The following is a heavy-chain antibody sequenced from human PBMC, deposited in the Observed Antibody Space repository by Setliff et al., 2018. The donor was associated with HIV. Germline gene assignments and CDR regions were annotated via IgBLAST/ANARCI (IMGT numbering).Heavy chain of an antibody. D-gene: IGHD3-3*01. CDR1: GYTFTGYY. Sequence: VKVSCKASGYTFTGYYMHWVRQAPGQGLEWMGWINPHSGDTNYAQRFQDRVTMTRDTSVNIAYMQLSRLRSDDTAVYYCARAPTLFGVEYYYYFGMDVWGQGTTVTVSS. J-gene: IGHJ6*02. CDR3: ARAPTLFGVEYYYYFGMDV. V-gene: IGHV1-2*02. CDR2: INPHSGDT.